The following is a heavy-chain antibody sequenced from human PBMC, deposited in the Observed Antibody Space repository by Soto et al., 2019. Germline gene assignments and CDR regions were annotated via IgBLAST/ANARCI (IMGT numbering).Heavy chain of an antibody. V-gene: IGHV3-74*01. CDR3: VRSVFDTWNY. CDR2: INSDGSST. Sequence: EVQLVESGGGLVQPGGSLRLSCAASGFTFSRYWMHWVRQAPGKGLVWVSRINSDGSSTTYADSVKGRFTISRDTAKNTLSLQMNSRRAEYTAVYYCVRSVFDTWNYWGQGTLVTVSS. D-gene: IGHD3-10*02. J-gene: IGHJ4*02. CDR1: GFTFSRYW.